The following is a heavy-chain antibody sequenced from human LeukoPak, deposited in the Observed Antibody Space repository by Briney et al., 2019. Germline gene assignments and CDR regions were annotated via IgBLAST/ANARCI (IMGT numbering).Heavy chain of an antibody. CDR3: ARRKGFNDFPFDY. D-gene: IGHD3-3*01. CDR2: IYYSGST. J-gene: IGHJ4*02. Sequence: SETLSLTCTVSGGSVSSGRYYWSWIRQPPGKGLEWIGYIYYSGSTNYNPSLKSRVTISVDTSKNQFSLKLSSVTAADTAVYYCARRKGFNDFPFDYWGQGTLVTVSS. V-gene: IGHV4-61*01. CDR1: GGSVSSGRYY.